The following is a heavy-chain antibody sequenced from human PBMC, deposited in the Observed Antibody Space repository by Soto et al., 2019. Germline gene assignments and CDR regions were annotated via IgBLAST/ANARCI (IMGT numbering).Heavy chain of an antibody. CDR2: IYPGDSDT. CDR1: GDSFANYW. V-gene: IGHV5-51*01. CDR3: ARDNILGILYGGMDV. D-gene: IGHD3-3*01. J-gene: IGHJ6*02. Sequence: GESLRISCQGSGDSFANYWIAWVRQMPGKGLEWVGVIYPGDSDTRYSPSFRGQVTISADKSISHVYLQWSSLKASDTAVYYCARDNILGILYGGMDVWGQGTTVTVSS.